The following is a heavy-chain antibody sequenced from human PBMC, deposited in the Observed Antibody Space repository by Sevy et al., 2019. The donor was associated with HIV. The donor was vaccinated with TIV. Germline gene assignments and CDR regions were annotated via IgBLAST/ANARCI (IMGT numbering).Heavy chain of an antibody. J-gene: IGHJ4*02. Sequence: GGSLRLSCVASGFTFSNYGMHWVRQAPGKGLEWVAVIWYDGINRYYAHSVKGRFTISRDNSKNTLYLQMNSLRAEDTAVYYCARDNLLPIMVSMVRGALSYYFDYWGQGTLVTVSS. CDR3: ARDNLLPIMVSMVRGALSYYFDY. CDR1: GFTFSNYG. CDR2: IWYDGINR. D-gene: IGHD3-10*01. V-gene: IGHV3-33*01.